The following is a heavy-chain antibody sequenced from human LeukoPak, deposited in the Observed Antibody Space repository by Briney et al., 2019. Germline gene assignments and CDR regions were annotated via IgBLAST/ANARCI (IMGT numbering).Heavy chain of an antibody. CDR2: ISAYNGNT. CDR1: GYTFTSYG. CDR3: ARDLSSSSWYEIDY. Sequence: ASVKVSCKASGYTFTSYGISWVRQAPGQGLEWMGWISAYNGNTNYAQKLQGRVTMTTDTSTSTAYMELRSLRSVDTAVYYCARDLSSSSWYEIDYWGQGTLVTVSS. J-gene: IGHJ4*02. D-gene: IGHD6-13*01. V-gene: IGHV1-18*01.